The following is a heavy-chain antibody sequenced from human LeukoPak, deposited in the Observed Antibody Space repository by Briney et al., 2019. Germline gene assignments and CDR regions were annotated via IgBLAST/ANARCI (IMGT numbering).Heavy chain of an antibody. J-gene: IGHJ4*02. D-gene: IGHD3-3*01. Sequence: SETLSLTCTVSGGSISSSSYYWGWIRQPPGKGLEWIGSIYYSGSTYYNPSLKGRVTISVDTSKNQFSLKLSSVTAADTAVYYCASTYDFWSGYSPYYFDYWGQGTLVTVSS. CDR3: ASTYDFWSGYSPYYFDY. V-gene: IGHV4-39*01. CDR2: IYYSGST. CDR1: GGSISSSSYY.